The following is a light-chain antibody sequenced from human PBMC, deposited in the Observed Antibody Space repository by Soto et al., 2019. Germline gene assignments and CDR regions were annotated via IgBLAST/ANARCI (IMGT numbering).Light chain of an antibody. V-gene: IGLV2-14*01. Sequence: QSALTQPASVSGSPGQSITISCTGTSSDVGLYNYVSWYQQHPGKAPKLIIYEGSKRPSGVSNRFSASKSGNTASLSVSGLQAEDEADYYCGSYTSGSSYVFGTGTKVTVL. J-gene: IGLJ1*01. CDR2: EGS. CDR1: SSDVGLYNY. CDR3: GSYTSGSSYV.